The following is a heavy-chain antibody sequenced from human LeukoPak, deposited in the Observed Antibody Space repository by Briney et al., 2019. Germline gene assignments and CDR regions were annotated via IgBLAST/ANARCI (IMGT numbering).Heavy chain of an antibody. Sequence: PGGSLRLSCAASGFTFSSYAMRWVGPAPGKGLEWVSSISGSGGSTYYADSVKGRFTISRDNTKNTLYLQMNGLRGEDTAVYYCAKEREGTIADYFDYWGQGTLVTVSS. V-gene: IGHV3-23*01. CDR1: GFTFSSYA. CDR2: ISGSGGST. J-gene: IGHJ4*02. CDR3: AKEREGTIADYFDY. D-gene: IGHD1-7*01.